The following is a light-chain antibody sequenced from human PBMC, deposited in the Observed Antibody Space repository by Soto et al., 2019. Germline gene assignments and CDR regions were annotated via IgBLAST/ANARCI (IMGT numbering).Light chain of an antibody. V-gene: IGKV4-1*01. CDR3: QQYLSTRT. CDR2: WAS. J-gene: IGKJ1*01. Sequence: DIVMTQSPDSLAVSLGERATINCKSSQSLLYSSNDKNYLAWYQQKPGHPPQLLIYWASTRESGVPDRFSGSGSGKDSTLTISSLPAEDVSVYYCQQYLSTRTFGQGTKVGIK. CDR1: QSLLYSSNDKNY.